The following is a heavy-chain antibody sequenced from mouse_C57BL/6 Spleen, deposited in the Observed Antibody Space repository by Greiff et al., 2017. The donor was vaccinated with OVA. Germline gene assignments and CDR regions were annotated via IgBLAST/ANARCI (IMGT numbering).Heavy chain of an antibody. Sequence: QVQLKESGPELVKPGASVKLSCKASGYTSTSYDINWVKQRPGQGLEWIGWIYPRDGSTKYNEKFKGKATLTVDTSSSTAYMELHSLTSEDSAVYFCARRYYGSINAMDYWGQGTSVTVSS. CDR3: ARRYYGSINAMDY. CDR2: IYPRDGST. CDR1: GYTSTSYD. D-gene: IGHD1-1*01. V-gene: IGHV1-85*01. J-gene: IGHJ4*01.